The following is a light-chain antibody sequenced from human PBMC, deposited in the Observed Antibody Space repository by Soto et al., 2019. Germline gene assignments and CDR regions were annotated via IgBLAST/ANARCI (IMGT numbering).Light chain of an antibody. CDR3: QQANSFPIT. CDR2: AAS. J-gene: IGKJ5*01. CDR1: QGISSN. Sequence: DIQMTQSPATLSASVGDRVTITCRASQGISSNLAWYQQKPGKAPKLLIYAASTLQSGVPSRFTGSGSGTDFTLTISSLQPEDFATYYCQQANSFPITFGQGTRLEIK. V-gene: IGKV1-12*01.